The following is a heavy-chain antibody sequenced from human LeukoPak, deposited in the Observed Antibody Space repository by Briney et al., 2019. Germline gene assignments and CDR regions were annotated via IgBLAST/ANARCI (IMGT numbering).Heavy chain of an antibody. CDR2: IYYSGST. Sequence: PSETLSLTCTVSGGSISRYYWSWIRQPSGKGLEWIGYIYYSGSTNYNPSLKSRVTISVDTSKNQFSLKMSSVTAADTAVYYCARNSGTHAFDIWGQGTMVTVSS. CDR3: ARNSGTHAFDI. CDR1: GGSISRYY. V-gene: IGHV4-59*01. D-gene: IGHD1-14*01. J-gene: IGHJ3*02.